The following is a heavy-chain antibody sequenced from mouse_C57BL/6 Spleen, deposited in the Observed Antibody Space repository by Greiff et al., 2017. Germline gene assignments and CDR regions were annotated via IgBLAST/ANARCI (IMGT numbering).Heavy chain of an antibody. Sequence: QVQLQQPGAELVKPGASVKMSCKASGYTFTSYWITWVKQRPGQGLEWIGDIYPGSGSTNYNEKFKSKATLTVDKSSSTAYRQLSSLTSEDSAVYYCARPYYSNYWYFDVGGTGTTVTVSS. D-gene: IGHD2-5*01. CDR3: ARPYYSNYWYFDV. V-gene: IGHV1-55*01. CDR2: IYPGSGST. J-gene: IGHJ1*03. CDR1: GYTFTSYW.